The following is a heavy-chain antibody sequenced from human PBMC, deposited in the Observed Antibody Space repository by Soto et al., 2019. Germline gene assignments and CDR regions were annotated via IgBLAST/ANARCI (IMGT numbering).Heavy chain of an antibody. CDR2: FYYSENT. CDR3: AKGGSGSYSNAFDI. J-gene: IGHJ3*02. V-gene: IGHV4-39*01. D-gene: IGHD3-10*01. CDR1: GGSISSRSYS. Sequence: PSETLSLTCSVSGGSISSRSYSWGWIRQPPGEGLEWIGTFYYSENTYYNPSLKSRVTISVDTSKNQFSLKLSSVTAADTAVYYCAKGGSGSYSNAFDIWGQGTMVTVSS.